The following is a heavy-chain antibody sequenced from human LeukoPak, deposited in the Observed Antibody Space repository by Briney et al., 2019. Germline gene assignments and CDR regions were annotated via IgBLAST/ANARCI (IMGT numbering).Heavy chain of an antibody. CDR2: INHSGST. J-gene: IGHJ4*02. D-gene: IGHD2-21*01. Sequence: SETLSLTCAVYGGSFSGYYWSWIRQPPGKGLEWIGEINHSGSTNYNPSLKSRVTISVDTSKNQFSLKLSSVTAADTAVYYCARSSRHMRYYFDYWGQGTLVTVSS. CDR3: ARSSRHMRYYFDY. V-gene: IGHV4-34*01. CDR1: GGSFSGYY.